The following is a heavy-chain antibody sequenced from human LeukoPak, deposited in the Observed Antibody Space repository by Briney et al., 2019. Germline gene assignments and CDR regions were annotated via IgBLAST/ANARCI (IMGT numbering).Heavy chain of an antibody. CDR2: ISASGDST. V-gene: IGHV3-23*01. J-gene: IGHJ4*02. D-gene: IGHD5-24*01. CDR1: GFTFNTYG. Sequence: GGSLRLSCVGSGFTFNTYGMTWVRQTPGKGLEWVSTISASGDSTHHADSVKGRFAISRDNSRNTLYLQMDSLRAEDTAIYYCAKDPSTLKLTDDYWGQGTLVTVSS. CDR3: AKDPSTLKLTDDY.